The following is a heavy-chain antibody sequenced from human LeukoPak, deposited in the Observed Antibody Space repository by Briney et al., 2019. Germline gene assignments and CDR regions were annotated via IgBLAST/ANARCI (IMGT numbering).Heavy chain of an antibody. J-gene: IGHJ4*02. D-gene: IGHD3-10*01. CDR3: ARTVRGVILLNY. CDR2: MNPKSGNT. CDR1: GYTFTSYD. V-gene: IGHV1-8*03. Sequence: GASVNVSCKPSGYTFTSYDINWVRQAAGQGLEWIGWMNPKSGNTGYPQKFQGRVTNTSNTSISTAYMELSSLRSEDTAVYYCARTVRGVILLNYWGQGTLVTVSS.